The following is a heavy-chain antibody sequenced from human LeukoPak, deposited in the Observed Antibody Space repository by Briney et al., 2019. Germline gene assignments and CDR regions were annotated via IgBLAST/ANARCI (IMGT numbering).Heavy chain of an antibody. D-gene: IGHD5-24*01. J-gene: IGHJ4*02. CDR1: GFTFDDYG. CDR3: AKGRDGYNPKYYFDY. CDR2: ISWNSGSI. Sequence: GGSLRLSCAASGFTFDDYGMHWVRHAAGKGREWVAGISWNSGSIGYADSVKGRFTISRDNAKNSLYLQMNSLRAEDTALYYCAKGRDGYNPKYYFDYWGQGTLVTVSS. V-gene: IGHV3-9*01.